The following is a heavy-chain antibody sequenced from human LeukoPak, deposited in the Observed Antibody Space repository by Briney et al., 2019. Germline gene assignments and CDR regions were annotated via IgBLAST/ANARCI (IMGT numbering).Heavy chain of an antibody. D-gene: IGHD6-19*01. CDR3: AKRAVAGYVDY. CDR1: GFTFSSYS. CDR2: ISSSSSYI. V-gene: IGHV3-21*01. J-gene: IGHJ4*02. Sequence: GGSLRLSCAASGFTFSSYSMNWVRQAPGKGLEWVSSISSSSSYICYADSVKGRFTISRDNAKNSLYLQMNSLRAEDTAVYYCAKRAVAGYVDYWGQGTLVTVSS.